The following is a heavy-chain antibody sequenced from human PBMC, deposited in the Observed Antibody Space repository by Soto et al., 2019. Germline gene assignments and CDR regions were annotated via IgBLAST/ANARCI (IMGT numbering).Heavy chain of an antibody. CDR1: GFTFSSYG. V-gene: IGHV3-30*18. CDR2: ISYDGSNK. Sequence: GGSLRLSCAASGFTFSSYGMHWVRQAPGKGLEWVAVISYDGSNKYYADSVKGRFTISRDNSKNTLYLQMNSLRAEDTAVYYCAKADLSDIVVVPAAMPAGAFDIWGQGTMVTVSS. J-gene: IGHJ3*02. D-gene: IGHD2-2*01. CDR3: AKADLSDIVVVPAAMPAGAFDI.